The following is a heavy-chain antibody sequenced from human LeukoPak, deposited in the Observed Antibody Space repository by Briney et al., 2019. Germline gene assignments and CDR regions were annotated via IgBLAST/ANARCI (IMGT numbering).Heavy chain of an antibody. CDR1: GYTFTGYY. V-gene: IGHV1-2*04. Sequence: ASVKVSCKASGYTFTGYYMHWVRQAPGQGLEWMGWINPNRGGTNYAQKFQGWVTMTRDTSISTACMELSRLRSDDTAVYYCARQTHEKDTAMEFFDYWGQGTLVTVSS. J-gene: IGHJ4*02. D-gene: IGHD5-18*01. CDR2: INPNRGGT. CDR3: ARQTHEKDTAMEFFDY.